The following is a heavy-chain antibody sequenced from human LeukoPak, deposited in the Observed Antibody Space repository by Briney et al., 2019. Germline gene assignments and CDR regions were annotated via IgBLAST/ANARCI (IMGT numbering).Heavy chain of an antibody. CDR2: MNPNSGNT. V-gene: IGHV1-8*01. Sequence: GASVTVSCKASGYTFSSYDINWVRQATGQGLEWMGWMNPNSGNTGYAQKFQGRVTMTRNTSISTAYMELSSLRSEDTAVYYCARGDYYDSSGYGWFDPWGQGTLVTVSS. CDR1: GYTFSSYD. CDR3: ARGDYYDSSGYGWFDP. D-gene: IGHD3-22*01. J-gene: IGHJ5*02.